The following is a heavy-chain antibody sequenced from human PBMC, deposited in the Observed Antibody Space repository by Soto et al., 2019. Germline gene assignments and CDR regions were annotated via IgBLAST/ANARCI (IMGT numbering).Heavy chain of an antibody. D-gene: IGHD3-22*01. CDR3: ARVPNSRVVVPLWFDH. CDR2: ISYDGSNK. J-gene: IGHJ5*02. V-gene: IGHV3-30-3*01. CDR1: GFTFSSYA. Sequence: PGGSLRLSCAASGFTFSSYAMHWVRQAPGKGLEWVAVISYDGSNKYYADSVKGRFTISRDNSKNTLYLQMNSLRAEDTAVYYCARVPNSRVVVPLWFDHWGQGTLVT.